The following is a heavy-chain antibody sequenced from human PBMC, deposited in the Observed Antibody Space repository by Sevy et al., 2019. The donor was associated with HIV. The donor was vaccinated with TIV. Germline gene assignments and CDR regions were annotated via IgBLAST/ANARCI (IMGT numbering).Heavy chain of an antibody. Sequence: GGSLRLSCAASGFIFSHYDMHWVRQAPGKGLEWVAVIASHGNYNSLAASVKGRFTISRDTARNTLDLQMNSLRVEDTAVYYCASLESCGGDCYYFDSWGQGALVTVSS. CDR3: ASLESCGGDCYYFDS. D-gene: IGHD2-21*02. CDR2: IASHGNYN. V-gene: IGHV3-30-3*01. CDR1: GFIFSHYD. J-gene: IGHJ4*02.